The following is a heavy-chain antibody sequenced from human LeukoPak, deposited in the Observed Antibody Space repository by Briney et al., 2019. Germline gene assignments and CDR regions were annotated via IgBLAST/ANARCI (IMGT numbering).Heavy chain of an antibody. D-gene: IGHD1-20*01. Sequence: PGGSLRLSCAASGFSFSSYWMTWARQAPGKGLEWVANIKQDGNEKYYVDSVKGRFTISRDNAKNSLYLQMNSLRAEDTAVYYCATSSYNLNQQGSWGQGTMVTVFS. CDR1: GFSFSSYW. CDR2: IKQDGNEK. CDR3: ATSSYNLNQQGS. V-gene: IGHV3-7*01. J-gene: IGHJ3*01.